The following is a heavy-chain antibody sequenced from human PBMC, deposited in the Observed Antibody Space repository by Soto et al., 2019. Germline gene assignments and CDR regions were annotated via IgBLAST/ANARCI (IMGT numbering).Heavy chain of an antibody. J-gene: IGHJ4*02. V-gene: IGHV4-59*13. CDR2: IYYNGTT. CDR3: ARYYYDTSGYYYDY. Sequence: SETLSLTCTVSGGSISSYYWSWIRQPPGKGLEWIGYIYYNGTTNYNPSPKIRVTMSVGTSKNQFSLKLSSVTAADTAVYYCARYYYDTSGYYYDYWGQGSLVTVSS. D-gene: IGHD3-22*01. CDR1: GGSISSYY.